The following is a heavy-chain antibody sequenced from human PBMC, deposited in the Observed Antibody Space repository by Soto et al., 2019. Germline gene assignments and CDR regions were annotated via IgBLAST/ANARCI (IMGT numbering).Heavy chain of an antibody. CDR1: GFTFSSYS. J-gene: IGHJ4*02. V-gene: IGHV3-21*01. CDR3: AREGGLGYSGYDVDY. D-gene: IGHD5-12*01. CDR2: ISSSSSYI. Sequence: PGGSLRLSCAASGFTFSSYSMNWVRQAPGKGLEWVSSISSSSSYIYYADSVKGRFTISRDNAKNSLYLQMNSLRAEDTAVYYCAREGGLGYSGYDVDYWGQGTLVTVPQ.